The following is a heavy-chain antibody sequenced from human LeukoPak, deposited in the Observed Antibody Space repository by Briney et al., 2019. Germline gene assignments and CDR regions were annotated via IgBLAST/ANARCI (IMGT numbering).Heavy chain of an antibody. D-gene: IGHD4-23*01. V-gene: IGHV3-74*01. CDR2: INDDGSST. CDR3: AREGRDYGGNPFDY. J-gene: IGHJ4*02. Sequence: GGSLRLSCAASGFIFSSYWMHWVRQAPGKGLVWVSRINDDGSSTTYADSVKGRFTISRDNAKNTLYLQMNSLRAEDTAVYYCAREGRDYGGNPFDYWGQGTLVTVSS. CDR1: GFIFSSYW.